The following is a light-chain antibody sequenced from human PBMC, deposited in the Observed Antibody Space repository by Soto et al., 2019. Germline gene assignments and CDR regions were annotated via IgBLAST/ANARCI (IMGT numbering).Light chain of an antibody. Sequence: QSVLTQPPSVSGAPGQRVTISCTGSSSNIGAGYDVHWYQQLPGTAPKLLIYGNSNRPSGVPDRFSGSKSGTSASLAITGLQAEDEADYYCQSYDSSLSGYVLGIGTKVT. CDR3: QSYDSSLSGYV. J-gene: IGLJ1*01. V-gene: IGLV1-40*01. CDR1: SSNIGAGYD. CDR2: GNS.